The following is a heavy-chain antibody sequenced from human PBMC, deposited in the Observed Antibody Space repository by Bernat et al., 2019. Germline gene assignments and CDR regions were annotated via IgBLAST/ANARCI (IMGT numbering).Heavy chain of an antibody. CDR2: ISGSGFST. D-gene: IGHD4-17*01. CDR1: AFTFSTYA. Sequence: VRLLESGGGFVQPGGSLRLSCSASAFTFSTYAMNWVRQAPGKGLEGVSTISGSGFSTYYADSVTGRFTISKDNSKSTLSLQMNSLRAEDTAVYYCAKELRSSENWFDPWGQGTLVTVSS. J-gene: IGHJ5*02. V-gene: IGHV3-23*01. CDR3: AKELRSSENWFDP.